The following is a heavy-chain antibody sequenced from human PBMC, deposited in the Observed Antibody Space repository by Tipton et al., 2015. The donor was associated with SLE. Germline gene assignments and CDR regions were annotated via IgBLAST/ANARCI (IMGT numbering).Heavy chain of an antibody. CDR1: GGSINSYY. Sequence: TLSLTCTVSGGSINSYYWSWIRQPPGKGLEWIGYIHYSGSTNCDPSLKSRVTISVDTSKNQFSLSLRSVTAADTAVYYCARDLYGGATRLDYWGQGTLVTVSS. CDR3: ARDLYGGATRLDY. CDR2: IHYSGST. V-gene: IGHV4-59*01. J-gene: IGHJ4*02. D-gene: IGHD1-26*01.